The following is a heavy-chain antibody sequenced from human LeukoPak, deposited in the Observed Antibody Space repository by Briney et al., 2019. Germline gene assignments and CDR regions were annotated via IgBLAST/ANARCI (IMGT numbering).Heavy chain of an antibody. CDR2: INHSRST. D-gene: IGHD3-3*01. J-gene: IGHJ3*02. CDR1: GGSFSGYY. V-gene: IGHV4-34*01. Sequence: SETLSLTCAVYGGSFSGYYWSWIRQPPGKGLEWIGEINHSRSTNYNPSLKSRVTISVDTSKNQFSLKLSSVTAADTAVYYCARHPYYDFWSGYPPGAFDIWGQGTMVTVSS. CDR3: ARHPYYDFWSGYPPGAFDI.